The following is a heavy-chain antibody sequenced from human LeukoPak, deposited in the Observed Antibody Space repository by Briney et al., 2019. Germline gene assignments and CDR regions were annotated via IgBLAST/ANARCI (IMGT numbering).Heavy chain of an antibody. Sequence: PSETLSLTCAVYGGSFSGYYWSWIRQPPGKGLEWIGEINHSGSTNYNPSLKSRVTISVDTSKNQFSLKLSSVTAADTAVYYCASSRALPYYYDSSGCSLGYWGQGTLVTVSS. J-gene: IGHJ4*02. CDR3: ASSRALPYYYDSSGCSLGY. CDR2: INHSGST. CDR1: GGSFSGYY. V-gene: IGHV4-34*01. D-gene: IGHD3-22*01.